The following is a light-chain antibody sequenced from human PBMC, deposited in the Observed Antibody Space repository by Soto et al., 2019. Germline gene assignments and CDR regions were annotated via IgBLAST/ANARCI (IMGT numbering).Light chain of an antibody. J-gene: IGLJ1*01. CDR3: AAWDDSLIGYV. CDR2: SDN. CDR1: SSNIGSKT. V-gene: IGLV1-44*01. Sequence: QSVLTQPPSASGTPGQRVTISCSGSSSNIGSKTVNWYQQLPGTAPKLLIYSDNQRPSGVPDRFSGSKSGTSASLAISGLQSEYEADYYCAAWDDSLIGYVFGTGTKLTLL.